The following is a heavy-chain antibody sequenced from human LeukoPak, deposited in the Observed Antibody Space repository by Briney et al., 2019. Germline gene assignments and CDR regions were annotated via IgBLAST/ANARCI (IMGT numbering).Heavy chain of an antibody. J-gene: IGHJ4*02. CDR1: GGFISSYY. CDR2: IYYSGST. D-gene: IGHD3-10*01. CDR3: ARVGYYYGSGSYYWGNFDY. V-gene: IGHV4-59*01. Sequence: TSETLSLTCTVSGGFISSYYWSWIRQPPGKGLEWIGYIYYSGSTNYNPSLKSRVTISVDTSKNQFSLKLSFVTAADTAVYYCARVGYYYGSGSYYWGNFDYWGQGTLVTVSS.